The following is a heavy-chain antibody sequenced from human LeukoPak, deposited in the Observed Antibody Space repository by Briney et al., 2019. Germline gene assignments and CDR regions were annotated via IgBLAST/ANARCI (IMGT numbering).Heavy chain of an antibody. CDR2: LTHAGTT. D-gene: IGHD2-2*01. CDR3: VKESPYPEGSTARIYYFDN. J-gene: IGHJ4*02. V-gene: IGHV3-23*01. CDR1: GFSFANYA. Sequence: GGSLTLSCAASGFSFANYAMSWVRQAPGKGPEWVSALTHAGTTFYADIVKGRFSVSRDNSKHTLSLQMNSLRAEDTAVYYCVKESPYPEGSTARIYYFDNWGQGTLVTVSS.